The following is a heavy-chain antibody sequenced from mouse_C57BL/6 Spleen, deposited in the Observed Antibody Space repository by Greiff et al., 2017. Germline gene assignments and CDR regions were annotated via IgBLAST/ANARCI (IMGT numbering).Heavy chain of an antibody. CDR1: GYTFTRYT. D-gene: IGHD2-2*01. J-gene: IGHJ2*01. CDR3: ARGLPFDY. CDR2: INPSSGYT. Sequence: VQLQQSGAELARPGASVTMSCKASGYTFTRYTMHWVKQRPGQGLEWIGYINPSSGYTKYNQKFKDKATLTADKSSSTAYMQLSSLTSEDSAVYYCARGLPFDYWGQGTTLTVSS. V-gene: IGHV1-4*01.